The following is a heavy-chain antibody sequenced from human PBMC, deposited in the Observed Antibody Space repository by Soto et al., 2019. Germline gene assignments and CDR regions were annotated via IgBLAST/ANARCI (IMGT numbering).Heavy chain of an antibody. D-gene: IGHD3-3*01. Sequence: GGSLRLSCAASGFTFSSYWMSWVRQAPGKGLAWVADIKQDGTEKYYVDSVKGRFTISRDNAKNSLYLQMNSLRAEDTAVYYCARDKYYDFWIGYSNYYFDYWGQGALVTV. V-gene: IGHV3-7*03. J-gene: IGHJ4*02. CDR2: IKQDGTEK. CDR1: GFTFSSYW. CDR3: ARDKYYDFWIGYSNYYFDY.